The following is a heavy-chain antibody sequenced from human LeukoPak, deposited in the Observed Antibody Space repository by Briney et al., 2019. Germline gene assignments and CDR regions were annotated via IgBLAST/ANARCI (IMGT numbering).Heavy chain of an antibody. Sequence: PGGSLRLSCAASGFTFSSYEMNWVRQAPGKGLEWVSYISSSGSTIYYADSVKGRFTISRDNAKNSLYLQMNSLRAEDTAAYYCARDRWYYYDSSDYYHDAFDIWGQGTMVTVSS. J-gene: IGHJ3*02. CDR3: ARDRWYYYDSSDYYHDAFDI. CDR1: GFTFSSYE. D-gene: IGHD3-22*01. V-gene: IGHV3-48*03. CDR2: ISSSGSTI.